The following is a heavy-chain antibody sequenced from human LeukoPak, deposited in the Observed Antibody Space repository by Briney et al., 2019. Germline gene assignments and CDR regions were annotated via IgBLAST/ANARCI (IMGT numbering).Heavy chain of an antibody. Sequence: PGGSLRLSCAASGFTFRSYWMHWVRQAPGKGLVWVSRINSDGTRTTYADSVKGRITISRDNAKNTLCLEINSLRVEDTAVYYCARGLHSAADGTVGYWGQGTLVTVSS. D-gene: IGHD6-13*01. J-gene: IGHJ4*02. CDR3: ARGLHSAADGTVGY. CDR1: GFTFRSYW. CDR2: INSDGTRT. V-gene: IGHV3-74*01.